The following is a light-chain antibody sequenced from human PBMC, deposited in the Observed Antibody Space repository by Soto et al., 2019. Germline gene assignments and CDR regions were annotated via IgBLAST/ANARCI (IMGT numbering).Light chain of an antibody. CDR2: AAS. Sequence: DIQVTQSPAFLSASVGDRVTITCRASQAISSSLAWYQHNPGKAPQLLIYAASTLQNGVPSSFSGSGSGTEFTLTISSLQPEDFATYYCQRLNDYRYTFGQGTKVEIK. V-gene: IGKV1-9*01. CDR1: QAISSS. CDR3: QRLNDYRYT. J-gene: IGKJ2*01.